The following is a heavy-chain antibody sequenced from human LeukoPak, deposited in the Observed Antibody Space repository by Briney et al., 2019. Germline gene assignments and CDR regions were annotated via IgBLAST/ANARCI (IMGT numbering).Heavy chain of an antibody. CDR3: ARVNPLMAPGAFDI. Sequence: GGSLRLSCAASGFTFSSYWMTWVRQAPGKGLAWVANIKQDGSAKYYMDSVKGRFTISRDNAKNSLYLQTNSLGAEDTAVYYCARVNPLMAPGAFDIWGQGTMVAVSS. CDR2: IKQDGSAK. CDR1: GFTFSSYW. V-gene: IGHV3-7*01. J-gene: IGHJ3*02. D-gene: IGHD2-8*01.